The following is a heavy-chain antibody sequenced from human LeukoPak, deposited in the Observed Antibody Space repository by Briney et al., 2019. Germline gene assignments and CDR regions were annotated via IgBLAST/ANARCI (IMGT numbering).Heavy chain of an antibody. J-gene: IGHJ5*02. V-gene: IGHV3-23*01. D-gene: IGHD3-22*01. Sequence: PGGSLRLSCAASGFTFSTYAMTWVRQAPGRGLEWVSVISGSGVDTFYADSVKGRFTISRDNSKNTLYLQMDSLRAEDTAIYYCAKDRPRDYSSRQGFSDNWFDPCGQGTLVTVSS. CDR3: AKDRPRDYSSRQGFSDNWFDP. CDR1: GFTFSTYA. CDR2: ISGSGVDT.